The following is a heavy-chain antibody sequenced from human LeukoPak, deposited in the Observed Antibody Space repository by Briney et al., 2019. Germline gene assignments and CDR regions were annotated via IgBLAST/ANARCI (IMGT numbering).Heavy chain of an antibody. J-gene: IGHJ4*02. CDR1: GGSFSGYY. V-gene: IGHV4-34*01. Sequence: SETLSLTCAVYGGSFSGYYWSWIRQPPGKGLEWIGEINHSGSTNYNPSLESRVTISVDTSKNQFSLKLSSVTAADTAVYYCARGRLRFLEWLSDFDYWGQGTLVTVSS. CDR3: ARGRLRFLEWLSDFDY. CDR2: INHSGST. D-gene: IGHD3-3*01.